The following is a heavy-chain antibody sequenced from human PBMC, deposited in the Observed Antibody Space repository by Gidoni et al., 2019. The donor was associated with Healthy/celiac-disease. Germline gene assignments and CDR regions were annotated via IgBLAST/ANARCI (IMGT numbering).Heavy chain of an antibody. Sequence: QVQLVQSGAEVKKPGASVKVSCKASGYTFTSYDINWVRQDTGQGLEWMGWMNPNSGNTGYAQKFQGRVTMTRNTSISTAYMELSSLRSEDTAVYYCARGPMAGHYYYYYGMDVWGQGTTVTVSS. CDR3: ARGPMAGHYYYYYGMDV. V-gene: IGHV1-8*01. J-gene: IGHJ6*02. CDR1: GYTFTSYD. CDR2: MNPNSGNT. D-gene: IGHD6-19*01.